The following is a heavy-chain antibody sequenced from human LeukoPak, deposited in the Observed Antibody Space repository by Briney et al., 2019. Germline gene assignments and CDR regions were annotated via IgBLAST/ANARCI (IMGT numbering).Heavy chain of an antibody. CDR3: AKTTVTSEEYYYYYMDV. CDR1: VYTFTSYG. CDR2: IVPYNGNT. D-gene: IGHD4-11*01. J-gene: IGHJ6*03. Sequence: GASVKVSCKTSVYTFTSYGVSWVRQAPGQGLEWMGWIVPYNGNTYYSQKFQGRVTMTTDTSTSTAYLELRSLRSDDTAVYYCAKTTVTSEEYYYYYMDVWGKGTTVTVSS. V-gene: IGHV1-18*01.